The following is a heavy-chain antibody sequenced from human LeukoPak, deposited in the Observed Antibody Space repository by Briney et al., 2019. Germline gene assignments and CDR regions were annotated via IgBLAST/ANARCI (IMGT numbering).Heavy chain of an antibody. CDR3: AKDISYYYDSSGYYPH. D-gene: IGHD3-22*01. CDR2: IGWNSGSI. CDR1: GLPFDVYA. V-gene: IGHV3-9*01. J-gene: IGHJ4*02. Sequence: GGSLGLSCEASGLPFDVYAMHWVRKAPGKGLDWVSGIGWNSGSIGYADSVKGRFTISRDNAKNSLYLQMNSLRAEDTALYYCAKDISYYYDSSGYYPHWGQGTLVTVSS.